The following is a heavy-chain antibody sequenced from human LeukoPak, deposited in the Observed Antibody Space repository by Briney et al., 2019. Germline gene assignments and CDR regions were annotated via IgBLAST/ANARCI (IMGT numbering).Heavy chain of an antibody. CDR3: AIQKGRYYDSSGYLGGENWFDP. CDR1: GGSISSSNW. CDR2: IYHSGIT. D-gene: IGHD3-22*01. J-gene: IGHJ5*02. Sequence: PSETLSLTCAVSGGSISSSNWWSWIRQPPGKGLEWIGNIYHSGITYYNLYNPSLKSRVIISVDTSKNQFSLKLSSVTAADTAVYYCAIQKGRYYDSSGYLGGENWFDPWGQGTLVTVSS. V-gene: IGHV4-4*02.